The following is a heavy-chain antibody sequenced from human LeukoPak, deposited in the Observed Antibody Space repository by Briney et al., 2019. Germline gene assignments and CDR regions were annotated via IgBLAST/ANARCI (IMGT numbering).Heavy chain of an antibody. D-gene: IGHD2-2*01. CDR3: ARRVPAAIILRHAFDI. CDR1: GYTFTSYG. Sequence: ASVKVSCKASGYTFTSYGISWVRQAPGQGVEWMGWISVYNGNTNYAQNLQGKVTITTDTSTSTAYMELRSLRSDDTAVYYCARRVPAAIILRHAFDIWGQGTMVTVSS. J-gene: IGHJ3*02. V-gene: IGHV1-18*01. CDR2: ISVYNGNT.